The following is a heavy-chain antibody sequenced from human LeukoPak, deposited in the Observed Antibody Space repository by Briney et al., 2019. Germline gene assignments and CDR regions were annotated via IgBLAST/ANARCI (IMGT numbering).Heavy chain of an antibody. Sequence: GGSLRLSCAGSGFSFSDYYVTWIRQAPGKGLEWVSYISSSGSMRYYTDSVKGRFTISRDNAKNSVYLQMNTLRAEDTAVYYCARGASTVPAAIAYWGQGTLVTVSS. V-gene: IGHV3-11*04. J-gene: IGHJ4*02. CDR3: ARGASTVPAAIAY. CDR1: GFSFSDYY. D-gene: IGHD2-2*02. CDR2: ISSSGSMR.